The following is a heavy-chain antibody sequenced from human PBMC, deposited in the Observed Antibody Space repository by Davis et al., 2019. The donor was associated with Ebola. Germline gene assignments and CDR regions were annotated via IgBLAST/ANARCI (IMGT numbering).Heavy chain of an antibody. CDR2: IKKDGIQK. J-gene: IGHJ5*02. Sequence: GESLKISCATSGLTFSSLGMSWVRQAPGKGLEWVATIKKDGIQKYYVDSVKGRLIISRDNAKNSLYLQMNSLRDEDTAVYYCARGDVVVPATPDFDPWGQGTLVTVSS. CDR3: ARGDVVVPATPDFDP. D-gene: IGHD2-2*01. CDR1: GLTFSSLG. V-gene: IGHV3-7*01.